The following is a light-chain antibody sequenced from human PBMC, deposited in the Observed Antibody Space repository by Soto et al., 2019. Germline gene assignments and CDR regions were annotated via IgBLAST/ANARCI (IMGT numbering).Light chain of an antibody. J-gene: IGKJ1*01. Sequence: EILMTQSPATLSVSPGETATLSCRASQSVGRNLAWYQQKPGQAPRLLIYGSSTRATGVPARFSGSGSGTEFTLTISSLQSEDFAIYCCQQYTHWPLAFGQGTKVDVK. CDR1: QSVGRN. CDR3: QQYTHWPLA. CDR2: GSS. V-gene: IGKV3-15*01.